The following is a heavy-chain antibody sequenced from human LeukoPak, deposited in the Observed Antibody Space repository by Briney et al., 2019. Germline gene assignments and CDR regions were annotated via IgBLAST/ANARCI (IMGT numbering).Heavy chain of an antibody. V-gene: IGHV4-34*01. CDR2: INHSGTS. CDR3: ARHGVATWFDP. CDR1: GGSISSYY. Sequence: PSETLSLTCTVSGGSISSYYWSWIRQPPGKGLEWIAEINHSGTSNYSPSLKSRVTISVDTSKNQFSLKLNSVTAADTAVYYCARHGVATWFDPWGQGTLVTVSS. D-gene: IGHD2-15*01. J-gene: IGHJ5*02.